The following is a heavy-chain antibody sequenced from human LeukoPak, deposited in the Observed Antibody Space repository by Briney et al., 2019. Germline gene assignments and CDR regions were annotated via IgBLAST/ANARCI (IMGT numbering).Heavy chain of an antibody. CDR1: GYTFTGYY. V-gene: IGHV1-2*06. CDR3: ARVPTVLRYFGTIEFQPRPRNDRWFDP. Sequence: ASVKVSCKASGYTFTGYYMHWVRQAPGQGLEWMGRIIPNSGGTNYAQKLQGRVTMTTDTSTSTAYMELRSLRSDDTAVYYCARVPTVLRYFGTIEFQPRPRNDRWFDPWGQGTLVTVSS. D-gene: IGHD3-9*01. J-gene: IGHJ5*02. CDR2: IIPNSGGT.